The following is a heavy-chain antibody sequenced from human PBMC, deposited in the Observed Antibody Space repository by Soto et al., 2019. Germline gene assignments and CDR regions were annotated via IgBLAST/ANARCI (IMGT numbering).Heavy chain of an antibody. CDR2: ISYSGST. Sequence: SETLSLTYTVSGGSISSGDFYWSWIRQPPGRGLKWIGYISYSGSTYYNTSLKSRVTISVDTSKNQFSLKLNSVTAADTAVYYCARGGPTGGSYKYNWFDPWGQGTLVTVSS. V-gene: IGHV4-30-4*01. J-gene: IGHJ5*02. D-gene: IGHD2-15*01. CDR1: GGSISSGDFY. CDR3: ARGGPTGGSYKYNWFDP.